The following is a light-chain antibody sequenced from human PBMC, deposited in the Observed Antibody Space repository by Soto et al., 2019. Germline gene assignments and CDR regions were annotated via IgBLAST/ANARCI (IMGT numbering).Light chain of an antibody. V-gene: IGLV2-14*01. J-gene: IGLJ1*01. Sequence: QSVLTQPASVSGSPGQSITISCTGTSSGVGTNNYVSWYQQHPGKAPKLIIYEVSGRPSGVSNRFSGSKSGNTASLTISGLQAEDEADYYCCSYSSSTDYVFGTGTKVTVL. CDR1: SSGVGTNNY. CDR3: CSYSSSTDYV. CDR2: EVS.